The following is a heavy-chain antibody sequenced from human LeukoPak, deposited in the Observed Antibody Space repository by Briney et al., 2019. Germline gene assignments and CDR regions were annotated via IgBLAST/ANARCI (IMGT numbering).Heavy chain of an antibody. CDR2: IIPIFGTA. CDR1: GGTFSSYA. CDR3: ARGEIVITFGSSRPGDAFDI. Sequence: SVKVSCKASGGTFSSYAISWVRQAPGQGLEWMGGIIPIFGTANYAQKFQGRVTITADESTSTAYMELSSLRSEDTAVYYCARGEIVITFGSSRPGDAFDIWGQGTKVTVSS. J-gene: IGHJ3*02. D-gene: IGHD3-16*01. V-gene: IGHV1-69*13.